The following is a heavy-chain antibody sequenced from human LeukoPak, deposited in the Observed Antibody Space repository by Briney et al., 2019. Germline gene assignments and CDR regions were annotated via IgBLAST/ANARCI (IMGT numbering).Heavy chain of an antibody. CDR3: ASEVVAATPEFGAFDI. CDR2: ISWNSGSI. D-gene: IGHD2-15*01. CDR1: GFTFDDYA. V-gene: IGHV3-9*01. J-gene: IGHJ3*02. Sequence: PGRSLRLSCAASGFTFDDYAMHWVRQAPGKGLEWVSGISWNSGSIGYADSVKGRFTISRDNSKNTLYLQMNSLRAEDTAVYYCASEVVAATPEFGAFDIWGQGTMVAVSS.